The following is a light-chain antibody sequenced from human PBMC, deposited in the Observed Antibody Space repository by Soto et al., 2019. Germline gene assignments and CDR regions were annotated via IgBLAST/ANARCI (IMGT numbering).Light chain of an antibody. CDR2: EVS. CDR1: SSDIGSLDF. CDR3: HSYTMTAGRV. J-gene: IGLJ2*01. V-gene: IGLV2-14*01. Sequence: QPASVSGSPGQSITISCTGSSSDIGSLDFVSWYQQYPGKVPKVIIYEVSGRPSGIPNRFSGSKSGNTASLTISGLQPEDEADYYCHSYTMTAGRVFGGGTKLTVL.